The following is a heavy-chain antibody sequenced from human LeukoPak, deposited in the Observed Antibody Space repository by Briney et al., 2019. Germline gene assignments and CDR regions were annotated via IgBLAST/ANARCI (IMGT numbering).Heavy chain of an antibody. CDR3: TRDSPSNY. V-gene: IGHV3-49*03. J-gene: IGHJ4*02. CDR1: GFTLCDYP. CDR2: IRSKAYGGTT. Sequence: GGSLRLSCTASGFTLCDYPMSWLRQAPGKGLEWVGFIRSKAYGGTTEYAASVKGRFTISRDDSRSIAYLQMNSLKTEDTAVYYCTRDSPSNYWGQGTLVTVSS.